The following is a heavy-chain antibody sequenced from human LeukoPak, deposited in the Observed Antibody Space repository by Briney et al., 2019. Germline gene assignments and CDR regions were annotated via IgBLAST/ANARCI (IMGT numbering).Heavy chain of an antibody. Sequence: SETLSLTCAVYGGSFSGYYWSWIRQPPGKGLEWIGEINHSGSTNYNPSLKSRVTISVDTSKNQFSLKLSSVTAADTAVYYCARVATSDWYFDLWGRGTLVTVSS. CDR2: INHSGST. V-gene: IGHV4-34*01. D-gene: IGHD2-2*01. J-gene: IGHJ2*01. CDR3: ARVATSDWYFDL. CDR1: GGSFSGYY.